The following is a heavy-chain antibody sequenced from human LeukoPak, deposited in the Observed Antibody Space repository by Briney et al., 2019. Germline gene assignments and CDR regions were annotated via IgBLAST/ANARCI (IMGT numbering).Heavy chain of an antibody. CDR3: ARVVAVAGTVEWFGP. Sequence: ASVKVSCKASGYTFTSYGISWVRQAPGQGLEWMGWISAYSGNTNYAQKLQGRVTMTTDTSTSTAYMELRSLRSDDTAVYYCARVVAVAGTVEWFGPWGQGTLVTVSS. CDR1: GYTFTSYG. CDR2: ISAYSGNT. V-gene: IGHV1-18*01. D-gene: IGHD6-19*01. J-gene: IGHJ5*02.